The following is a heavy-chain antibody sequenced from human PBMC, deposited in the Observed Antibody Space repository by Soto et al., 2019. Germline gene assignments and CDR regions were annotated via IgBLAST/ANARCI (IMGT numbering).Heavy chain of an antibody. CDR3: ARGPPVVTRKDYYYGMDV. CDR1: GYTFTSYG. Sequence: GASVKVSCKASGYTFTSYGISWVRQAPGQGLEWMGWISAYNGNTNYAQKLQGRVTMTTDTSTSTAYMELRSLRSDDTAVYYCARGPPVVTRKDYYYGMDVWGQGTTVTVSS. D-gene: IGHD2-15*01. CDR2: ISAYNGNT. V-gene: IGHV1-18*01. J-gene: IGHJ6*02.